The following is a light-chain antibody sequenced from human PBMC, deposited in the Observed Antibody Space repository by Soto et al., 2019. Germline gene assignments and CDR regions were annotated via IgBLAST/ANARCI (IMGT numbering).Light chain of an antibody. J-gene: IGLJ1*01. CDR1: SSDVGGYNY. Sequence: QSALTQPASVSGSPGQSITISCTGTSSDVGGYNYVSWYHHHPAKAPKLLIYEVSNRPSGVSNRFFGAKSGNTASLTISGLQAEDEADYYCSSYTSSSPYVFGTGTKVTVL. CDR3: SSYTSSSPYV. CDR2: EVS. V-gene: IGLV2-14*01.